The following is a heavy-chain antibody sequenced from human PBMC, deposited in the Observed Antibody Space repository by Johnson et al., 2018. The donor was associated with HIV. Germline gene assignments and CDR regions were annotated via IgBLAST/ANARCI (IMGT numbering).Heavy chain of an antibody. V-gene: IGHV3-74*01. D-gene: IGHD3-22*01. CDR1: GFTFSTYW. CDR2: INSDGSST. J-gene: IGHJ3*02. CDR3: ARECQYHYDSSGFTYDAFDI. Sequence: VQLVESGGGLVQPGGSLRLSCAASGFTFSTYWMHWVRQAPGKGLVWISRINSDGSSTNYADSVKGRFTISRDNAKNTVHLQMNSLRAEDTAVYYCARECQYHYDSSGFTYDAFDIWGQGTMVTVSS.